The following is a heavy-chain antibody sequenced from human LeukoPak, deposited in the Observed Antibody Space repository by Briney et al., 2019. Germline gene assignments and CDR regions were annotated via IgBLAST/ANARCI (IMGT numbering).Heavy chain of an antibody. CDR1: GGSISSYY. V-gene: IGHV4-34*01. CDR2: INHSGST. D-gene: IGHD2/OR15-2a*01. Sequence: SETLSLTCTVSGGSISSYYWSWIRQPPGKGLEWIGEINHSGSTNYNPSLKSRVTISVDTSKNQFSLKLSSVTAADTAVYYCARGHLNSYFDYWGQGTLVTVSS. J-gene: IGHJ4*02. CDR3: ARGHLNSYFDY.